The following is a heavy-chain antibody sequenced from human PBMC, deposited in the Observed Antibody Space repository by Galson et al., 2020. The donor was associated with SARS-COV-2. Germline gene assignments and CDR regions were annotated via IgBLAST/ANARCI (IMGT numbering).Heavy chain of an antibody. J-gene: IGHJ1*01. CDR3: ARGGLTSGWYLEH. CDR2: ISKDGDRK. Sequence: TGGSLRLSCAASGFTLRSEVVHWARQAPGKGLEWVAVISKDGDRKYHADSVKGRFTISRDNSKSTVDLQMDSLRVEDTAVYYCARGGLTSGWYLEHWGQGTLVTVSS. V-gene: IGHV3-30-3*01. D-gene: IGHD6-19*01. CDR1: GFTLRSEV.